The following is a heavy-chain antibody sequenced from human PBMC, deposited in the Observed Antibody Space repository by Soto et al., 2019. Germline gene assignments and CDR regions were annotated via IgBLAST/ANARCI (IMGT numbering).Heavy chain of an antibody. V-gene: IGHV3-53*01. J-gene: IGHJ5*02. Sequence: GVLRLSCAASGFTVSSNYMSWVRQAPGKGLEWVSVIYSGGSTYYADSVKGRFTISRDNSKNTLYLQMNSLRAEDTAVYYCAATRYDGGFDPWGQGTLVTVSS. CDR1: GFTVSSNY. CDR2: IYSGGST. D-gene: IGHD2-15*01. CDR3: AATRYDGGFDP.